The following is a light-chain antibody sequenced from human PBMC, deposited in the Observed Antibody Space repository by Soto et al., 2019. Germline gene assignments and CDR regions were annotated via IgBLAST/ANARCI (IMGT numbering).Light chain of an antibody. J-gene: IGKJ2*01. CDR2: AAS. CDR1: QTITRY. CDR3: QQSFSFPVT. Sequence: DIQMTQSPSSLSASVGDRVTITCRANQTITRYLNWYQQKPGTAPKLLIYAASSLQEGVPSRFRGSGSGTDFTLTISELQPEDFAAYSCQQSFSFPVTFGQGTKLEIK. V-gene: IGKV1-39*01.